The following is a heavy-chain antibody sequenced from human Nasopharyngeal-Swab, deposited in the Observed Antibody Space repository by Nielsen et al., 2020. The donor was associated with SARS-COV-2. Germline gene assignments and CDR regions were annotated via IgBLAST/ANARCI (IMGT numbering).Heavy chain of an antibody. CDR3: ARRQSSGWYGSFDY. J-gene: IGHJ4*02. Sequence: SETLSLTCSVTGDSIGRSSFYWAWIRQPPGKGLEWIGSIFYNGNTYYNPSLKSRVTISVDTSKNEFSVKLSSATAADTAVYYCARRQSSGWYGSFDYWGQGRLVTVSS. V-gene: IGHV4-39*01. D-gene: IGHD6-19*01. CDR1: GDSIGRSSFY. CDR2: IFYNGNT.